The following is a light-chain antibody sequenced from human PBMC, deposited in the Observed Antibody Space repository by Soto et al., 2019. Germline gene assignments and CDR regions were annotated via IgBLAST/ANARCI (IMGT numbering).Light chain of an antibody. Sequence: EIVLTQSPATLSLSPGERATLSCRASQSVGTNFAWYQQKPGQAPGLLIYEASTRATGIPTRFSGSGSGTDSTLTISSLEPEDFAVYFCQQYDDWLRLTFGGGTKVEIK. CDR3: QQYDDWLRLT. CDR1: QSVGTN. J-gene: IGKJ4*01. V-gene: IGKV3-11*01. CDR2: EAS.